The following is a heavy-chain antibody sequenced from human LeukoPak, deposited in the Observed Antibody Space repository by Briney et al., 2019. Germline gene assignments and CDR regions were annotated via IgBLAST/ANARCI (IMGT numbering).Heavy chain of an antibody. J-gene: IGHJ4*02. CDR3: ASSHDYGVFDY. CDR1: GGSISSGGYY. V-gene: IGHV4-31*03. CDR2: ICYSGST. D-gene: IGHD4-17*01. Sequence: SGTLSLTCTVSGGSISSGGYYWSWIRQHPGKGLEWIGYICYSGSTYYNPSLKSRVTISVDTSKNQFSLKLSSLTAADTAVYYCASSHDYGVFDYWGQGTLVTVSS.